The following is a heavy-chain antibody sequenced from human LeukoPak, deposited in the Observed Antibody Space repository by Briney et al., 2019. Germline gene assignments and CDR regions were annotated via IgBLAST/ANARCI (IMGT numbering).Heavy chain of an antibody. V-gene: IGHV4-39*01. D-gene: IGHD3-22*01. CDR3: ARRRYYDGSGYLE. J-gene: IGHJ1*01. CDR2: IYYSGRT. CDR1: GDSVSRSDSY. Sequence: SETLSLTCSVSGDSVSRSDSYWDWIRQPPGKGLEWIGTIYYSGRTYYSPSLKSRVTMSVDPSNNQFSQTLRSVTAADTAVYYCARRRYYDGSGYLEWGQGTLLSVSS.